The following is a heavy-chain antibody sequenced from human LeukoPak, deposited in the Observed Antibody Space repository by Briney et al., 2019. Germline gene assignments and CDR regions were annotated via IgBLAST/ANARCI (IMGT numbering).Heavy chain of an antibody. CDR1: GGSISSGGYY. V-gene: IGHV4-31*03. D-gene: IGHD2/OR15-2a*01. CDR3: ARVSNSGYDYYYTDV. J-gene: IGHJ6*03. CDR2: IYYSGST. Sequence: PSQTLSLTCTVSGGSISSGGYYWSWIRQHPGKGLEWIGYIYYSGSTYYNPSLKSRVTISVDTSKNQFSLKLSSVTAADTAVYYCARVSNSGYDYYYTDVWGKGTTVTVSS.